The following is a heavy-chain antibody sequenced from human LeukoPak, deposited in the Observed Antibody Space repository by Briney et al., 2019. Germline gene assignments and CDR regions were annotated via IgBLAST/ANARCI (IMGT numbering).Heavy chain of an antibody. Sequence: GGSLRLSCAASGFTSSDYYMSWIRQAPGKGLEWVSYISSSGSTIYYADSVKGRFTISRDNAKNSLYLQMNSLRAEDTAVYYCAREENGDYDVWFDPWGQGTLVTVSS. J-gene: IGHJ5*02. CDR1: GFTSSDYY. D-gene: IGHD4-17*01. CDR2: ISSSGSTI. CDR3: AREENGDYDVWFDP. V-gene: IGHV3-11*04.